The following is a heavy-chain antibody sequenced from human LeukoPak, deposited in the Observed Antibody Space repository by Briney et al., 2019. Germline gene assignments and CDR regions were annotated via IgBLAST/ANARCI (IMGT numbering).Heavy chain of an antibody. CDR3: ARGFKSYYYGSGSIKTYYYYGMDV. CDR2: IKQDGSEK. J-gene: IGHJ6*02. Sequence: GGSLRLSCAASGFTFSSYGMSWVRQAPGKGLEWVANIKQDGSEKYYGDSVKDQLTISRENAKNSLYLKMNSLRAEDKAVYYCARGFKSYYYGSGSIKTYYYYGMDVWGQGTTVTVSS. D-gene: IGHD3-10*01. CDR1: GFTFSSYG. V-gene: IGHV3-7*01.